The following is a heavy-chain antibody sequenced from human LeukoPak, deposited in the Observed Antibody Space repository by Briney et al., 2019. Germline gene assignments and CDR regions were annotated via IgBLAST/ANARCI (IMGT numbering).Heavy chain of an antibody. CDR2: ISGSGSST. D-gene: IGHD3-22*01. J-gene: IGHJ4*02. CDR1: GFTFSSYA. CDR3: AKDYYDSSGYYYVVF. V-gene: IGHV3-23*01. Sequence: PGGSLRLSCAASGFTFSSYAMNWVRQAPGKGLEWVSAISGSGSSTYYADSVKGRFTISRDNSKNTLYLQMNSLRAEDTAVYYCAKDYYDSSGYYYVVFWGQGTLVTVSS.